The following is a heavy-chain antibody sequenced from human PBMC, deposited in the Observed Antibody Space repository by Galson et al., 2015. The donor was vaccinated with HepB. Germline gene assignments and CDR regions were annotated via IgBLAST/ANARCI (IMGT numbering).Heavy chain of an antibody. CDR1: GGSISSSSYY. Sequence: SETLSLTCTVSGGSISSSSYYWGWIRQPPGKGLEWIGSIYYSGSTYYNPSLKSRVTISVDTSKNQFSLKLSSVTAADTAVYYCASDGRYCSGGSCYRLDYWGQGTLVTVSS. CDR2: IYYSGST. V-gene: IGHV4-39*01. D-gene: IGHD2-15*01. CDR3: ASDGRYCSGGSCYRLDY. J-gene: IGHJ4*02.